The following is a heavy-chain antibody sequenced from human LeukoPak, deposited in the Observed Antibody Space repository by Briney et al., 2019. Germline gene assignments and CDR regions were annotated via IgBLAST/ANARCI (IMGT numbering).Heavy chain of an antibody. CDR1: GFTFSSYA. V-gene: IGHV3-23*01. Sequence: GGSLRLSCAASGFTFSSYAMSWVRQAPGKGLEWVSAISGSGGSTYYADSVKGRFTISRDNSKNTLYLQMNSLRAEDTAVYYCAKVLPVLLWFAPPPDYYYGMDVWGQGTTVTVSS. CDR2: ISGSGGST. J-gene: IGHJ6*02. CDR3: AKVLPVLLWFAPPPDYYYGMDV. D-gene: IGHD3-10*01.